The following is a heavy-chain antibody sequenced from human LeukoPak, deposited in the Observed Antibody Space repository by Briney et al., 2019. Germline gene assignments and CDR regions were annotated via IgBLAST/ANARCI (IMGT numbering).Heavy chain of an antibody. Sequence: GGSLRLSCAASGFTFSSYEMNWVRQAPGKGLEWVSYISSSGSTIYYADSVKGRFTISRDNAKNSLYLQMNSLRAEDTAVYYCATIDSSGFVDYWGQGTLVTVSS. V-gene: IGHV3-48*03. D-gene: IGHD3-22*01. J-gene: IGHJ4*02. CDR3: ATIDSSGFVDY. CDR2: ISSSGSTI. CDR1: GFTFSSYE.